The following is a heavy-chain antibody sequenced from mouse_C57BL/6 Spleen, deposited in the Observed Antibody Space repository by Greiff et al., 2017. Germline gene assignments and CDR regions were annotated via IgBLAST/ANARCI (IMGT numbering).Heavy chain of an antibody. Sequence: QVVESGAELVKPGASVKLSCKASGYTFTEYTIHWVKQRSGQGLEWIGWFYPGSGSIKYNEKFKDKATLTADKSSSTVYMELSRLTSEDSAVYFCARHGSVYYGNYVPFAYWCQGTLVTVSA. CDR1: GYTFTEYT. CDR3: ARHGSVYYGNYVPFAY. D-gene: IGHD2-1*01. CDR2: FYPGSGSI. J-gene: IGHJ3*01. V-gene: IGHV1-62-2*01.